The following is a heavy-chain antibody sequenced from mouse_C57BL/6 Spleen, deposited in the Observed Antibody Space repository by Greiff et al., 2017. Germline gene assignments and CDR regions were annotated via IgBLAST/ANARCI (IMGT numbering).Heavy chain of an antibody. D-gene: IGHD1-1*01. CDR2: IHPNSGST. V-gene: IGHV1-64*01. CDR3: ASDGRCSYYDMDY. Sequence: QVQLQQPGAELVKPGASVKLSCKASGYTFTSYWMHWVKQRPGQGLEWIGMIHPNSGSTNYNEKFKSKATLTVDKSSSTAYMQLSSLTSEDAAVYYCASDGRCSYYDMDYWGQGTSVTVSS. J-gene: IGHJ4*01. CDR1: GYTFTSYW.